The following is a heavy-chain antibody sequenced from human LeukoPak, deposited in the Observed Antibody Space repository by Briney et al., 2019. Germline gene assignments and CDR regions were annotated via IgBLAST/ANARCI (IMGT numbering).Heavy chain of an antibody. J-gene: IGHJ4*02. Sequence: SDTLALICTVSGGSISSYYWLCMRHPPAKGLEWSGYIDNSGSTNHSPSLKSRVTISVATSKKQCSLKLSSVTAADTAMYYCARRQVQPERFDYWGQGTLVTVSS. CDR1: GGSISSYY. V-gene: IGHV4-59*07. CDR2: IDNSGST. D-gene: IGHD6-13*01. CDR3: ARRQVQPERFDY.